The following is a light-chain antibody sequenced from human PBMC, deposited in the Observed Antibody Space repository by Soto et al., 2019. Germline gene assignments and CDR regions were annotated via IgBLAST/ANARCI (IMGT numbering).Light chain of an antibody. V-gene: IGKV2-28*01. CDR1: QALLRSNGYNY. CDR3: MQAVQTPST. J-gene: IGKJ5*01. Sequence: DIVMTQSPLSLTVTPGEPASISCRSSQALLRSNGYNYFNWYLQRPVQSPHLLIYGGCNVAPGDHDKFSGSGSGTDFRLKIRRVEADDIGVYYCMQAVQTPSTFGQGTRLEIK. CDR2: GGC.